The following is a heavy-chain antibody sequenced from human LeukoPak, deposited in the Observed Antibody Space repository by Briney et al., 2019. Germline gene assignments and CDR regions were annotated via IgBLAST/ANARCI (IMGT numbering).Heavy chain of an antibody. D-gene: IGHD3-3*01. CDR1: GFTFSSYG. Sequence: GRSLRLSCAASGFTFSSYGMHWVRQAPGKGLEWVAVIWSDGSNKYYADSVKGRFTISRDNSKNTLYLQMNSLRAEDTAVYYCAKGQGAGVLGFLEWLSLDSWGQGTLVTVS. CDR3: AKGQGAGVLGFLEWLSLDS. J-gene: IGHJ4*02. V-gene: IGHV3-33*06. CDR2: IWSDGSNK.